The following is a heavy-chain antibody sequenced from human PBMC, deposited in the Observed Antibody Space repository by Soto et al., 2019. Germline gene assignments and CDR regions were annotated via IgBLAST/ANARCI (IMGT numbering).Heavy chain of an antibody. D-gene: IGHD2-2*01. V-gene: IGHV3-30-3*01. Sequence: QVQLVESGGGVVQPGRSLRLSCAASGFTFSSYAMHWVRQAPGKGLEWVAVISYDGSNKYYADSVKRRFTISRDNSKNTLYLQMNSLRAEDTAVYYCAREDGTRAPGYWGQGTLVTVSS. CDR3: AREDGTRAPGY. CDR1: GFTFSSYA. CDR2: ISYDGSNK. J-gene: IGHJ4*02.